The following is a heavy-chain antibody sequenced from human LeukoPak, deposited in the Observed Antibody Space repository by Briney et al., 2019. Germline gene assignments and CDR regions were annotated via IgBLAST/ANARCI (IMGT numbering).Heavy chain of an antibody. CDR2: IYYSGST. Sequence: SETLSLTCTVSGGSISSYYWSWIRQPPGKGLEWIGYIYYSGSTSYNPSLKSRVTISVDTSKKQFSLKLSSVTAADTAFYYCARYIVSYPHDAFDIWGQGTMVTVSS. V-gene: IGHV4-59*01. CDR3: ARYIVSYPHDAFDI. J-gene: IGHJ3*02. CDR1: GGSISSYY. D-gene: IGHD1-26*01.